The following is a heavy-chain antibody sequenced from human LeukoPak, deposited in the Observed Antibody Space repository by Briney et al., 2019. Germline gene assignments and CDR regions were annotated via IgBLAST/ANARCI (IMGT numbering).Heavy chain of an antibody. CDR1: GFTFSSYS. CDR2: ISYDGSNK. V-gene: IGHV3-30*18. Sequence: PGGSLRLSCAASGFTFSSYSMNWVRQAPGKGLEWVAVISYDGSNKYYADSVKGRFTISRDNSRTTLYLQMNSLRAEDTAVYYCAKVERIRGVYPHYWGQGTLVTVSS. CDR3: AKVERIRGVYPHY. D-gene: IGHD3-10*01. J-gene: IGHJ4*02.